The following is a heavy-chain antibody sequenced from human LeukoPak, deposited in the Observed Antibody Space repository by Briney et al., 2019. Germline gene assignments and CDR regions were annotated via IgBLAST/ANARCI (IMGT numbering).Heavy chain of an antibody. V-gene: IGHV3-23*01. CDR1: GIYD. CDR3: AKRGYCSAASCPQTPYYFDY. D-gene: IGHD2-15*01. Sequence: PGGSLRLSCAASGIYDMSWVRQAPGKGLEWVSSISDYNENTYYADSVKGRFTMSRDNSRNTLYLQMNNLRADDTAVYYCAKRGYCSAASCPQTPYYFDYWGQGTLVTVSS. J-gene: IGHJ4*02. CDR2: ISDYNENT.